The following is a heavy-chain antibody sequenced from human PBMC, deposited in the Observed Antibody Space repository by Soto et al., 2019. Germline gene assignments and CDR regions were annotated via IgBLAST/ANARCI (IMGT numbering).Heavy chain of an antibody. D-gene: IGHD3-9*01. CDR2: VSGSGDYT. V-gene: IGHV3-23*01. CDR3: AKDRFFDILTASYNDYYPYGLDV. Sequence: EVQLLESGGGLVQPGGSLRLSCAASGFTFSTYAMTWVRQDPGKGLEWVSTVSGSGDYTYYADSVEGRFTVSRDNSKNTVFLQMNSLRAEDTALYYCAKDRFFDILTASYNDYYPYGLDVWGQGTTVTVSS. J-gene: IGHJ6*02. CDR1: GFTFSTYA.